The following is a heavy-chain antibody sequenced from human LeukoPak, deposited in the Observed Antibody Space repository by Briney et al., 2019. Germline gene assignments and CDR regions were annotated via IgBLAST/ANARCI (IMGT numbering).Heavy chain of an antibody. V-gene: IGHV3-7*01. CDR2: IMRDGSEK. Sequence: QPGGSLRLSCAASGFTFSSYWMGWVRQAPGKGLEWVANIMRDGSEKYYVDSVKGRFTISRDNAKNSLYLQMNSLRAEDTAVYYCARADTTMVDPYIDYWGQGTLVTVSS. D-gene: IGHD5-18*01. CDR1: GFTFSSYW. J-gene: IGHJ4*02. CDR3: ARADTTMVDPYIDY.